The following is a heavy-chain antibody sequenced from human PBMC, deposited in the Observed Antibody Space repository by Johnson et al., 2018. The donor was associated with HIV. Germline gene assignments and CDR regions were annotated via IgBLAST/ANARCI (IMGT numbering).Heavy chain of an antibody. D-gene: IGHD2-2*01. J-gene: IGHJ3*02. CDR3: AKDGAMAFDI. V-gene: IGHV3-30*04. CDR1: GFTFSSYA. CDR2: ISYDGSNK. Sequence: QVQLVESGGGVVQPGRSLRLSCAASGFTFSSYAMHWVRQAPAKGLEWVAVISYDGSNKYYVDSVKGRFTISRDKSKNTLYLQMNSLRAEDTAVYYCAKDGAMAFDIWGQGTLVTVSS.